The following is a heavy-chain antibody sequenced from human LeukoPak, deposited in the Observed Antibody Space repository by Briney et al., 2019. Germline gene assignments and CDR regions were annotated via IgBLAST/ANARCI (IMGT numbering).Heavy chain of an antibody. Sequence: GGSLRLSCAASGFTFSNYWMHWVRQAPGKGLVWVSRINSDGSSTNYADSVKGRFTISRDNAKNTLYLQMNSLKDEDTAVYYCASPGRRDGYWGQRTLVTVSS. D-gene: IGHD5-24*01. V-gene: IGHV3-74*01. CDR2: INSDGSST. CDR1: GFTFSNYW. CDR3: ASPGRRDGY. J-gene: IGHJ4*02.